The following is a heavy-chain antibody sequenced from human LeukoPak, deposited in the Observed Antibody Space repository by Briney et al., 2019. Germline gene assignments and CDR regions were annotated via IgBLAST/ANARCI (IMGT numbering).Heavy chain of an antibody. CDR1: RHSFHSQW. D-gene: IGHD2-21*02. CDR2: IYPDDSDT. V-gene: IGHV5-51*01. Sequence: GESLKISCNGPRHSFHSQWIGWVRQMPGKGLEWMGSIYPDDSDTRYSASFQGQVTISADKSISTAYLQWNSLEASDSAIYYCARRGDTDFRFDWGPGTLVTVSS. CDR3: ARRGDTDFRFD. J-gene: IGHJ4*02.